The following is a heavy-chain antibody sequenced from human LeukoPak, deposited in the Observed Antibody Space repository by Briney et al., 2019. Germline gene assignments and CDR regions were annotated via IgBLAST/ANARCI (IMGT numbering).Heavy chain of an antibody. J-gene: IGHJ4*02. CDR1: GGSISSGGYY. Sequence: SQTLSLTCTVSGGSISSGGYYWSWIRQPPGKGLEWIGYIYHSGSTYYNPSLKSRVTISVDRSKNQFSLKLSSVPAADTAVYYCARYGGRAYSNYSGYWGQGTLVTVSS. CDR2: IYHSGST. D-gene: IGHD4-11*01. V-gene: IGHV4-30-2*01. CDR3: ARYGGRAYSNYSGY.